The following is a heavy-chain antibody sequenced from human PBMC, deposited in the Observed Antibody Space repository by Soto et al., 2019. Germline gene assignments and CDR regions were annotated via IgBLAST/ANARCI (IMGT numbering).Heavy chain of an antibody. D-gene: IGHD1-1*01. J-gene: IGHJ6*03. V-gene: IGHV3-23*01. CDR1: GFTFSSYA. CDR2: ISGSGGST. Sequence: PGGSRRLSCPASGFTFSSYAMIWRRQAPGKGLEWVSAISGSGGSTYYADSVKGRFTISRDNSKNTLYLQMNSLRAEDTAVYYCAKHERPRDYYYYYMDVWGKGTTVTVSS. CDR3: AKHERPRDYYYYYMDV.